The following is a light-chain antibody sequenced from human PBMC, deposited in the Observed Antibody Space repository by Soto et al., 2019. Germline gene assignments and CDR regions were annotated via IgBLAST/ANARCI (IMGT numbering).Light chain of an antibody. J-gene: IGKJ3*01. CDR2: GAS. CDR1: QSVSSTY. CDR3: QQYGIV. V-gene: IGKV3-20*01. Sequence: EIVLTQSPGTLSLSPGERATLSCRASQSVSSTYLAWYQQKPGQAPRLLIFGASSRATGIPDRFSGSGSGTHFTLTISRLEPEDFAVYYCQQYGIVFGPGTKVDIK.